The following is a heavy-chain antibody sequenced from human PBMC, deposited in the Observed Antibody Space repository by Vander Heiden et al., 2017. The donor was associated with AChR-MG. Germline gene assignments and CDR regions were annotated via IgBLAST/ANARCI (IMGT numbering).Heavy chain of an antibody. CDR2: TYYRSKWYN. Sequence: QQQQSGPGLVKPAQTLSPTCAVSGESVPWHGAAWNWIRQSPSRGLEWLGRTYYRSKWYNDYAVSVKSRITINTDTSKIQFSLKLNSVTPEDTAVYECARTMTTVVTNWFDHWGQGTLVTVSS. CDR3: ARTMTTVVTNWFDH. D-gene: IGHD4-17*01. J-gene: IGHJ5*02. CDR1: GESVPWHGAA. V-gene: IGHV6-1*01.